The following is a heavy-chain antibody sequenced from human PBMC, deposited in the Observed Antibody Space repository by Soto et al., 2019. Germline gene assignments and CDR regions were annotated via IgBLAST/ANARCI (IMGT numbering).Heavy chain of an antibody. CDR3: ASSNRFKSYAPDY. Sequence: SETLSLTCTVSGGSISSSSYYWGWIRQPPGKGLEWIGSIYYSGSTYYNPSLKSRVTISVDTSKNQFSLKLSSVTAADTAVYYCASSNRFKSYAPDYWGQGTLVTVSS. J-gene: IGHJ4*02. D-gene: IGHD3-16*01. CDR2: IYYSGST. V-gene: IGHV4-39*01. CDR1: GGSISSSSYY.